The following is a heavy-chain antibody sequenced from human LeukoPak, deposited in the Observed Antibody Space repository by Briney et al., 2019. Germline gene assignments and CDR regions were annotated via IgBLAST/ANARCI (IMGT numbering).Heavy chain of an antibody. J-gene: IGHJ4*02. Sequence: PGGSLRLSCAASGFTFSTYGMSWVRQAPGKGLEWVSGSGSGRSTYYADSVKGRFTVSRDNSKDTLYLQMSSLRAEDMAVYYCAKLRTGGLRGGSFDYWGQGTLVTVSS. CDR2: SGSGRST. CDR3: AKLRTGGLRGGSFDY. CDR1: GFTFSTYG. D-gene: IGHD3-16*01. V-gene: IGHV3-23*01.